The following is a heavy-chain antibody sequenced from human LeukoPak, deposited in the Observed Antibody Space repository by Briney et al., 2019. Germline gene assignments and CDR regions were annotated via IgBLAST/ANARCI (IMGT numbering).Heavy chain of an antibody. D-gene: IGHD3-22*01. J-gene: IGHJ4*02. CDR2: MNPNSGNT. CDR3: ARLFQRNELNYYDSSGYSLGY. CDR1: GYTSTSYD. V-gene: IGHV1-8*03. Sequence: GASVKVSCKASGYTSTSYDINWVRQATGQGLEWMGWMNPNSGNTGYAQKFQGRITITRNTSIRTAYMELSSLRSEDTAVYYCARLFQRNELNYYDSSGYSLGYWGQGTLVTVSS.